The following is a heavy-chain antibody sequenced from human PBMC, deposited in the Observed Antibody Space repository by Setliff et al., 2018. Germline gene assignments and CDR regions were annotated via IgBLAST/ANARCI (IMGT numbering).Heavy chain of an antibody. CDR2: IYYSGST. J-gene: IGHJ5*02. CDR1: GYSISSGYY. V-gene: IGHV4-38-2*02. Sequence: PSETLSLTCTVSGYSISSGYYWGWIRQPPGKGLEWIGCIYYSGSTYYNPSLKSRVTISVDTSKNQFSLKLSSVTAADTAVYYCAREDGSGFFVGVAWFDPWGQGTLVTVSS. D-gene: IGHD3-10*01. CDR3: AREDGSGFFVGVAWFDP.